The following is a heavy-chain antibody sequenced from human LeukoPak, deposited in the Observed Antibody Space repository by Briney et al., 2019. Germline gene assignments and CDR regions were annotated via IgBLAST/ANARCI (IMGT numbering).Heavy chain of an antibody. CDR3: ARIGYSSSSFDY. D-gene: IGHD6-6*01. J-gene: IGHJ4*02. Sequence: PGGSLRLSCTASRFSFSTYWMSWVRQAPGKGLEWVANIKQDGSVKYYVDSVKGRFTISRDNAKNSLYLQMNCLRAEDTAVYYCARIGYSSSSFDYWGQGTLVTVSS. V-gene: IGHV3-7*01. CDR1: RFSFSTYW. CDR2: IKQDGSVK.